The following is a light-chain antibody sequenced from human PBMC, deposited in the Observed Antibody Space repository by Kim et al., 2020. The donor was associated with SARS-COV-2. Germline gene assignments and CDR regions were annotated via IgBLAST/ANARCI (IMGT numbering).Light chain of an antibody. V-gene: IGKV2-30*01. CDR1: QSLVSSDGNTY. CDR2: KVS. J-gene: IGKJ3*01. CDR3: MQGTHWPFT. Sequence: PASISCRSSQSLVSSDGNTYLNWFHQRPGQSPRRLMYKVSNRDSGVPDRFSGSGSGTDFTLQISRVEAEDVGVYYCMQGTHWPFTFGPGTKVDIK.